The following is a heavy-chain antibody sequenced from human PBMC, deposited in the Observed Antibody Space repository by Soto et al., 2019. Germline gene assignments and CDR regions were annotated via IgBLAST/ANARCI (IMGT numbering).Heavy chain of an antibody. CDR3: ARVDGDYVVYYYYYYMDV. J-gene: IGHJ6*03. D-gene: IGHD4-17*01. Sequence: GGSLRLSCAASGFTFSSYSMNWVRQAPGKGLEWVSYISSSSSTIYYADSVKGRFTISRDNAKNSLYLQMNSLRAEDTAVYYCARVDGDYVVYYYYYYMDVWGKGTTVTVSS. CDR2: ISSSSSTI. CDR1: GFTFSSYS. V-gene: IGHV3-48*01.